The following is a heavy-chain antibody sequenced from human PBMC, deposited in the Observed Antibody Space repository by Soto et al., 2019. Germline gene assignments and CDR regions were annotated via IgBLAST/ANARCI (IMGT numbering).Heavy chain of an antibody. V-gene: IGHV4-30-4*01. CDR1: GDSISSGNKY. CDR3: DRVQSPFDYYYAMEV. CDR2: IFSSGTT. D-gene: IGHD3-16*01. Sequence: ASETLSLTCTVSGDSISSGNKYWSWIRQAPGKGLEWIGYIFSSGTTYYNPSLKSRLTMSLDTSQNQFSLRLASVTDADSAVYDCDRVQSPFDYYYAMEVWGQGTTVT. J-gene: IGHJ6*02.